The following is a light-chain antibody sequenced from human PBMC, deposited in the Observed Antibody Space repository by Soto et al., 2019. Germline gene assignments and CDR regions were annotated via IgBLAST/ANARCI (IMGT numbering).Light chain of an antibody. CDR2: GTS. CDR3: QHYGSSPKYT. V-gene: IGKV3-20*01. Sequence: EIVLTQSPGTLSLSPGERATLSCRASQSVSITYLTWYQHKPGQAPRLLIYGTSNRAPGIPDRFSGSGSGTDFIRTIRRLETEDSAGYYCQHYGSSPKYTFGQGTKLEIK. J-gene: IGKJ2*01. CDR1: QSVSITY.